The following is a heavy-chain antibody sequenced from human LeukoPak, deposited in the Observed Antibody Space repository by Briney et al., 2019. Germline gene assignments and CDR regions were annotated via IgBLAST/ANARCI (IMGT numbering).Heavy chain of an antibody. Sequence: SETLSLTCSVSGDSITGYYWGWIRQPPGKGLEWIGNIYYSGSTYYNPSLKSRVAISVDTSKNQFSLKLSSVTAADTAVYYCARPTYYYGSGWAFDIWGQGTMVTVSS. J-gene: IGHJ3*02. CDR3: ARPTYYYGSGWAFDI. CDR2: IYYSGST. D-gene: IGHD3-10*01. CDR1: GDSITGYY. V-gene: IGHV4-39*01.